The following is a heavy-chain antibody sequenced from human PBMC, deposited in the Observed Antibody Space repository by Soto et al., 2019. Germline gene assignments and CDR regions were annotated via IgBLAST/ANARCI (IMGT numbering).Heavy chain of an antibody. V-gene: IGHV3-23*01. J-gene: IGHJ4*02. CDR3: AKDGVSGSYYFYFDS. CDR2: ISVSGGST. D-gene: IGHD1-26*01. CDR1: GFTFSSYA. Sequence: GGSLRLSCAASGFTFSSYAMSWVRQAPGKGLEWVSAISVSGGSTYYADSVKGRFTTSRDNSMNTLYLQMNSLRAEDTAVYYCAKDGVSGSYYFYFDSWGQGALVTVSS.